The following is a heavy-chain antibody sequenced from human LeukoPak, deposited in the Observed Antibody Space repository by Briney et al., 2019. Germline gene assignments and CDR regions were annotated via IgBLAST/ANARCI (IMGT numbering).Heavy chain of an antibody. CDR1: GGSISSYY. CDR2: ISYSGST. V-gene: IGHV4-59*12. Sequence: PSETLSLTCTVSGGSISSYYWSWIRQPPGKGLEWTGYISYSGSTNYNPSLKSRVTISVDTSKNQFSLKLSSVTAADTAVYYCARDGYCSGGSCYLYYYYYGMDVWGQGTTVTVSS. CDR3: ARDGYCSGGSCYLYYYYYGMDV. D-gene: IGHD2-15*01. J-gene: IGHJ6*02.